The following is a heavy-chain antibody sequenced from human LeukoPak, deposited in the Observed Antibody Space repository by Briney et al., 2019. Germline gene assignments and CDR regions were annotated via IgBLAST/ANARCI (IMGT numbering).Heavy chain of an antibody. CDR1: GGSFSGYY. CDR3: ARKAPYCSGGSCYFHYYGMDV. CDR2: INHSGST. Sequence: PSETLSLTCAVYGGSFSGYYWSWIRQPPGKGLEWIGEINHSGSTNYNPSLKSRVTISVDTSKNQFSLELSSVTAADTAVYYCARKAPYCSGGSCYFHYYGMDVWGQGTTVTVSS. V-gene: IGHV4-34*01. J-gene: IGHJ6*02. D-gene: IGHD2-15*01.